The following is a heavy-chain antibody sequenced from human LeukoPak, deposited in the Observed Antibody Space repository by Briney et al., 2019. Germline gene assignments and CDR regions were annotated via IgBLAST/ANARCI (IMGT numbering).Heavy chain of an antibody. CDR2: INRDGSGT. D-gene: IGHD1-26*01. J-gene: IGHJ3*02. Sequence: GGSLRLSCAASGFSFSYFWMHWVRQAPGKGLVWVSSINRDGSGTSYADSVKGRFTISRDNAKNTLSLQMNSLRAEDTAVYYCTRELEYRGSPDDAFDIWGQGTMVTVSS. V-gene: IGHV3-74*01. CDR3: TRELEYRGSPDDAFDI. CDR1: GFSFSYFW.